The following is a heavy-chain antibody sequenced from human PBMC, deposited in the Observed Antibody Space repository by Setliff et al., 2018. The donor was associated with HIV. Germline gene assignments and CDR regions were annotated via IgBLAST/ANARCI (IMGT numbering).Heavy chain of an antibody. D-gene: IGHD1-7*01. CDR2: IYNRGST. CDR3: ARVRLELRQYWFDS. V-gene: IGHV4-38-2*01. J-gene: IGHJ5*01. Sequence: LSLTCAVSGYAISSGYYWGWIRRPPGKGLEWIGSIYNRGSTNYNPSLKSRVTISVDTSKNQFSLKLSSVTAADTAVYYCARVRLELRQYWFDSWGQGSPVTVSS. CDR1: GYAISSGYY.